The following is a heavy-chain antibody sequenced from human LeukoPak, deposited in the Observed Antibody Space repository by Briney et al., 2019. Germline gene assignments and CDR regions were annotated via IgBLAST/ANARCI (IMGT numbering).Heavy chain of an antibody. CDR1: GYTFTGYY. CDR3: ARGWKYRFGFYFDY. D-gene: IGHD5-18*01. V-gene: IGHV1-2*02. J-gene: IGHJ4*02. Sequence: GASVKVSCKAPGYTFTGYYMHWVRQAPGQGLEWMGWINPNSGGTNYAQKFQGRVTMTRDTSISTAYMELSRLRSDDTAVYYCARGWKYRFGFYFDYWGQGTLVTVSS. CDR2: INPNSGGT.